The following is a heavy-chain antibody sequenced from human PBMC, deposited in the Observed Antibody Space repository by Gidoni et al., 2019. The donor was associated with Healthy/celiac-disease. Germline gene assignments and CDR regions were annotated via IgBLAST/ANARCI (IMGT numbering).Heavy chain of an antibody. J-gene: IGHJ3*02. CDR1: GISPRHARMG. CDR2: IFSNDEK. Sequence: QVTLKESGPVLVKPTATLTLSCTVYGISPRHARMGVSWIRQPPGRALEWLAHIFSNDEKSYSTSLKSRLTISKDTSKSQVVLTMTNMDPVDTATYYSARMPEKFTTGTRWAFDIWGQGTMVTVSS. CDR3: ARMPEKFTTGTRWAFDI. V-gene: IGHV2-26*01. D-gene: IGHD1-1*01.